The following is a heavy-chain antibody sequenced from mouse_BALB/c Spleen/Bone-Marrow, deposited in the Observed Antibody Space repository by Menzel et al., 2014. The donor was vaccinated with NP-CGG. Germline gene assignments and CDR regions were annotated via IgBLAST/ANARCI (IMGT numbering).Heavy chain of an antibody. CDR3: TRRDRYDYYGVDY. V-gene: IGHV1S126*01. CDR2: IYSSDSYS. D-gene: IGHD2-14*01. J-gene: IGHJ4*01. CDR1: GYTFTNYW. Sequence: VQLQQSGAELVRPGASVKVSCKASGYTFTNYWINWVRQRPGQGLEWIGNIYSSDSYSNYNQKFKDKATLTVDKSSSTAYMQLSSPTSEDSAVYYCTRRDRYDYYGVDYWGQGTSVTVSS.